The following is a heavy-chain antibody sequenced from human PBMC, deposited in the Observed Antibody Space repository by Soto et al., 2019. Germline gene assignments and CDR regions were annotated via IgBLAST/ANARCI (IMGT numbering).Heavy chain of an antibody. CDR2: IYYSGST. V-gene: IGHV4-31*03. CDR1: GGSISIGGFY. Sequence: SETLSLTCTVSGGSISIGGFYWSWIRQHPGKGLEWLGYIYYSGSTYYNPSLKSRIAISVDTSKNQFSLKVTSVTAADTAIYYCARVESYSTSSWWFDPWGQGTMVTVSS. D-gene: IGHD6-6*01. CDR3: ARVESYSTSSWWFDP. J-gene: IGHJ5*02.